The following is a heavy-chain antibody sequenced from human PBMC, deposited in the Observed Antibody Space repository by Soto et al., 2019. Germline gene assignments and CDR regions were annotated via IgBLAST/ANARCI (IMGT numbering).Heavy chain of an antibody. Sequence: QVTLKESGPPLVRPTQPLTLTCTVSGFSLSARSMGVAWYRQPQGKALACLALTYWNEDKLDNPSLESRLTTTDDTAKNHVVLTVTNMDPVDTPTYYSAHIKADIYVFPSDDWGQGTLVTVSS. CDR2: TYWNEDK. J-gene: IGHJ4*02. CDR3: AHIKADIYVFPSDD. D-gene: IGHD3-10*02. CDR1: GFSLSARSMG. V-gene: IGHV2-5*01.